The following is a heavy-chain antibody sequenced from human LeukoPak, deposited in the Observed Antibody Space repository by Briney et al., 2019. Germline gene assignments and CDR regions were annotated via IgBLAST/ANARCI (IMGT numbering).Heavy chain of an antibody. CDR2: IYYSGST. D-gene: IGHD5-18*01. Sequence: SQTLSLTCTVSGGSISSSSYYWGWIRQPPGKGLEWIGSIYYSGSTYYNPSLKSRVTISVDTSKNQFSLKLSSVTAADTAVYYCASRYSYGLNYYYYYMDVWGKGTTVTVS. CDR1: GGSISSSSYY. V-gene: IGHV4-39*07. CDR3: ASRYSYGLNYYYYYMDV. J-gene: IGHJ6*03.